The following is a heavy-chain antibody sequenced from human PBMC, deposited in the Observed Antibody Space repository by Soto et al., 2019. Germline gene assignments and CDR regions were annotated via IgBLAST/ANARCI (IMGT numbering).Heavy chain of an antibody. CDR2: MNPNSGNT. D-gene: IGHD3-10*01. V-gene: IGHV1-8*01. CDR1: GYTFTSYD. Sequence: QVQLVQSGAEVKKPGASVKVSCKASGYTFTSYDINWVRQATGQGLEWMGWMNPNSGNTGYAQKFQGRVTITRNTPISTAYIGLSSLRSEDTAVYYCARSPLLWFEELSYVDYCGQGTLVTVSS. CDR3: ARSPLLWFEELSYVDY. J-gene: IGHJ4*02.